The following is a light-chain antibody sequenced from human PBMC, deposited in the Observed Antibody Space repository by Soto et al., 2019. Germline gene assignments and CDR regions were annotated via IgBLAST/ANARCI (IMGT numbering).Light chain of an antibody. CDR3: QHRSNWPPLT. V-gene: IGKV3-11*01. CDR1: QSVSSY. Sequence: EIVLTQSPATLSLSPGQRATLSCRASQSVSSYLAWYQHKPGQAPRLLIYDASNRATGIPARFIGSGSGTDFTLAISSLEPEDSAVYSCQHRSNWPPLTFGGGTKVEI. J-gene: IGKJ4*01. CDR2: DAS.